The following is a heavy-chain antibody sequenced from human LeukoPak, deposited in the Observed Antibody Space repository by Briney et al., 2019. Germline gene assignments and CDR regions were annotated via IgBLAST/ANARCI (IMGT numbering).Heavy chain of an antibody. CDR1: GYTFTSYG. D-gene: IGHD2-2*01. CDR3: ARALKVVPASWVNWLDP. J-gene: IGHJ5*02. Sequence: ASVEVSCKASGYTFTSYGISWVRQAPGQGLEWRGWISAYNGNTNYAQKLQGRVTMTTDTSTSTAYMELRSLRSDDTAVYYCARALKVVPASWVNWLDPWGQGTLVTVSS. CDR2: ISAYNGNT. V-gene: IGHV1-18*04.